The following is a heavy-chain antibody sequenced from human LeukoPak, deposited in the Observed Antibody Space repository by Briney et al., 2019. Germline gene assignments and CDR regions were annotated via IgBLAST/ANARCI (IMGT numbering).Heavy chain of an antibody. J-gene: IGHJ5*02. CDR2: IWYDGSNK. D-gene: IGHD3-10*01. CDR1: GFTFSNYG. CDR3: ARSLERDYHGSNYYMNNWFDP. Sequence: TGGSLRLSCAPSGFTFSNYGMHWVRQAPGKGLEWVAVIWYDGSNKYYADSVKGRFTISRDNSKNTLYLQMNSLRAEDTAVYYCARSLERDYHGSNYYMNNWFDPGAREPWSPSPQ. V-gene: IGHV3-33*01.